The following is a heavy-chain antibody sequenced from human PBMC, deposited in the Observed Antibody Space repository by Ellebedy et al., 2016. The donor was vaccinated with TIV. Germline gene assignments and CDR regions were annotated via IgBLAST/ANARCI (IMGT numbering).Heavy chain of an antibody. CDR3: ARHRGYYYYYGMDV. Sequence: SVKVSCKASGYAFASYSISWVRQAPGQGLEWMGGIIPMFATTNYAQKFQDRVTITADRFTSTAYMELSSLRSEDTAVYYCARHRGYYYYYGMDVWGQGTTVTVSS. V-gene: IGHV1-69*06. J-gene: IGHJ6*02. CDR2: IIPMFATT. CDR1: GYAFASYS.